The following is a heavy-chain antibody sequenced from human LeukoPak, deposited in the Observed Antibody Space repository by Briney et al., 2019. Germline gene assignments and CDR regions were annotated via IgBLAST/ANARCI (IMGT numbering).Heavy chain of an antibody. V-gene: IGHV3-30*18. D-gene: IGHD5-18*01. CDR2: ISYAGNNK. CDR3: AKDRLAQSGNSYGYDYFDY. Sequence: PGGSLRLSCAASGFTFSSYGMHWVRQAPGKGLEWVAAISYAGNNKFYEDSVKGRFTISRDNSKNTLYLQMNSLQPEDTAVYFCAKDRLAQSGNSYGYDYFDYGGQGTLVTVS. CDR1: GFTFSSYG. J-gene: IGHJ4*02.